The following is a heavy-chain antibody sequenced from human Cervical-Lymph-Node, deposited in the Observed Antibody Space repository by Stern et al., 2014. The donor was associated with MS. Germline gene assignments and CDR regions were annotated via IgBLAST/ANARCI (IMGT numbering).Heavy chain of an antibody. CDR3: ARVESSEVYDYVWGSYQPLYYFDY. CDR2: IYYSGST. D-gene: IGHD3-16*02. CDR1: GGSISSYY. Sequence: VQLVESGPGLVKPSETLSLTCTVSGGSISSYYWSWIRQPPGKGLEWIGYIYYSGSTNYNPSLKSRVTISVDTSKNQFSLKLSSVTAADTAVYYCARVESSEVYDYVWGSYQPLYYFDYWGQGTLVTVSS. V-gene: IGHV4-59*01. J-gene: IGHJ4*02.